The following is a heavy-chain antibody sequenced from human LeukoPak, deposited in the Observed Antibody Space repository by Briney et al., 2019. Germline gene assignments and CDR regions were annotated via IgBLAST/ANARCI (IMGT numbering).Heavy chain of an antibody. V-gene: IGHV3-21*01. D-gene: IGHD3-22*01. J-gene: IGHJ3*02. CDR2: ISSSSSYI. CDR1: GFTFSSYS. Sequence: PGGSLRLSCAASGFTFSSYSMNWVRQAPGKGLEWVSSISSSSSYIYYADSVKGRFTISRDNAKNSLYLQMNSLRAEDTAVYYCARDAGYDSSGYPYDAFDIWGQGTMVTVSS. CDR3: ARDAGYDSSGYPYDAFDI.